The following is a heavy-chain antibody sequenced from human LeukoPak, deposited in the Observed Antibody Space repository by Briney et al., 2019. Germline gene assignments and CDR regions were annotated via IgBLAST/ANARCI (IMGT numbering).Heavy chain of an antibody. V-gene: IGHV4-59*08. Sequence: SETLSLTCTVSGGSISSYYWSWIRQPPGKGLEWIGYIYYSGNTNYNPSLKSRVIISVDTSKNQFSLKLSSVTAADTAVYYCARRQTETPDYGDYGSWFDPWGQGILVTVSS. CDR3: ARRQTETPDYGDYGSWFDP. CDR2: IYYSGNT. CDR1: GGSISSYY. J-gene: IGHJ5*02. D-gene: IGHD4-17*01.